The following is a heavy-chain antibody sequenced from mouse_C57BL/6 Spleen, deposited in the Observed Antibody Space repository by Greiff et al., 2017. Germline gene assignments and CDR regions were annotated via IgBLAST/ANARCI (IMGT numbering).Heavy chain of an antibody. D-gene: IGHD1-1*01. Sequence: VQLQQSGAELVKPGASVKLSCTASGFNIKDYYMHWVKQRTEQGLEWIGRIDPEDGATTYAPKLQGKATITANTSPNTAYLQLSSLTSEDTAAYYCSRITTVVHDDWGQGTTLTVAS. CDR2: IDPEDGAT. CDR1: GFNIKDYY. J-gene: IGHJ2*01. V-gene: IGHV14-2*01. CDR3: SRITTVVHDD.